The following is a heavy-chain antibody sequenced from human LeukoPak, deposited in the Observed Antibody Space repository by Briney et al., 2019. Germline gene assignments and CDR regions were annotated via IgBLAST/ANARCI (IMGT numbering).Heavy chain of an antibody. V-gene: IGHV4-34*01. CDR1: GGSFSGYY. Sequence: SETLSLTCAVYGGSFSGYYWSWIRQPPGKGLEWIGEINHSGSTNYNPSLKSRVTISVDTSKNQFSLKLSSVTAADTAVYYCARVTRPPYYDSSGYYYQGGFDYWGQGTLVTVSS. D-gene: IGHD3-22*01. J-gene: IGHJ4*02. CDR3: ARVTRPPYYDSSGYYYQGGFDY. CDR2: INHSGST.